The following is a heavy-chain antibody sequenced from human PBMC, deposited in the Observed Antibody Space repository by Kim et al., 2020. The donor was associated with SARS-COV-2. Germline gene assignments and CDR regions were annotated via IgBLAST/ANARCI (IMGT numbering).Heavy chain of an antibody. CDR2: ST. J-gene: IGHJ4*02. Sequence: STNSNPSLKSRVTISVDTSKNQFSLKLSSVTAADTAVYYCARESSSILDYWGQGTLVTVSS. D-gene: IGHD6-13*01. CDR3: ARESSSILDY. V-gene: IGHV4-59*01.